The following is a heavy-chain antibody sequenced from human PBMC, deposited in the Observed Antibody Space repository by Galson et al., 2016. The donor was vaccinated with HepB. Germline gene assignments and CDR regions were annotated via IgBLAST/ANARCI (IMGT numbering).Heavy chain of an antibody. CDR2: IYPGDSDT. V-gene: IGHV5-51*01. J-gene: IGHJ3*01. D-gene: IGHD1-1*01. Sequence: QSGAEVKKPGESLKISCKGSGYSFTNYFIGWVRQMPGKGLEWMGFIYPGDSDTRYSPSFQGQVTISADESISTAYLQWNSLKASDTAMYYCARMSAGTDAFEFWGQGTVVTVPT. CDR1: GYSFTNYF. CDR3: ARMSAGTDAFEF.